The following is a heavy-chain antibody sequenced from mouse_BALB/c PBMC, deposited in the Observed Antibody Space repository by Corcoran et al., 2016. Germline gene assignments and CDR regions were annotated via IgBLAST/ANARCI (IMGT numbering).Heavy chain of an antibody. V-gene: IGHV1-72*04. D-gene: IGHD1-1*02. Sequence: QVQLVQSGAEVKKPGASVKVTCKASGYTFTGYYMHWVRQAPGQGLEWMGWINPNGGGTNYAQKFQGRVTMTRDTSMSTAYMELSTLRSDDTAVYYCARVKSYGFGELDFWGQGTLVTVSS. CDR2: INPNGGGT. CDR1: GYTFTGYY. CDR3: ARVKSYGFGELDF. J-gene: IGHJ4*01.